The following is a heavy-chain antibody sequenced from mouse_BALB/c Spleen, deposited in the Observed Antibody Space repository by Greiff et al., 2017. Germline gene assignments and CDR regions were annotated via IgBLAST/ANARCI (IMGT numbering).Heavy chain of an antibody. CDR2: ISYSGST. V-gene: IGHV3-2*02. J-gene: IGHJ2*01. CDR1: GYSITSDYA. D-gene: IGHD2-2*01. Sequence: EVKLMESGPGLVKPSQSLSLTCTVTGYSITSDYAWNWIRQFPGNKLEWMGYISYSGSTSYNPSLKSRISITRDTSKNQFFLQLNSVTTEDTATYYCARERYGYDPYFDYWGQGTTLTVSS. CDR3: ARERYGYDPYFDY.